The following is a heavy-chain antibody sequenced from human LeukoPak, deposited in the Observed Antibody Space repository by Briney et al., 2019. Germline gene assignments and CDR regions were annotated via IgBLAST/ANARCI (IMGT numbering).Heavy chain of an antibody. D-gene: IGHD3-10*01. Sequence: PSETLSLTCAVYGGSSSGYYWSWIRQPPGKGLEWIGEINHSGSTNYNPSLKSRVTISVDTSKNQFSLKLSSVTAADTAVYYCARGRITYYYGSGSYYNYRSGFDPWGQGTLVTVSS. J-gene: IGHJ5*02. CDR3: ARGRITYYYGSGSYYNYRSGFDP. V-gene: IGHV4-34*01. CDR2: INHSGST. CDR1: GGSSSGYY.